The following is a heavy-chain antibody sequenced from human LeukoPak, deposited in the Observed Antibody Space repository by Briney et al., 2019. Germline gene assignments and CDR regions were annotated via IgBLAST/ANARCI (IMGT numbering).Heavy chain of an antibody. J-gene: IGHJ4*02. V-gene: IGHV1-18*04. CDR2: ISAYNGNT. Sequence: ASVKVSCKASGYTFTSYGISWVRQPPGQGLEWMGWISAYNGNTNYAQKLQGRVTMTTDTSTSTAYMELRSLRSDDTAVYYCARESGDKDGEANIPFMVRGVISYYFDYWGQGTLVTVSS. CDR1: GYTFTSYG. CDR3: ARESGDKDGEANIPFMVRGVISYYFDY. D-gene: IGHD3-10*01.